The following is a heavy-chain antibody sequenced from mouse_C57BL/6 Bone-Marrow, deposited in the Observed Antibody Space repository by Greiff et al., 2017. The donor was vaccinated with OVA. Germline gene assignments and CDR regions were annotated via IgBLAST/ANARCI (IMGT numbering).Heavy chain of an antibody. CDR3: ARDGSNQRAWFAY. V-gene: IGHV7-1*01. J-gene: IGHJ3*01. D-gene: IGHD2-5*01. CDR1: GFTFSDFY. Sequence: EVQGVESGGGLVQSGRSLRLSCATSGFTFSDFYMEWVRQAPGKGLEWIAASRNKANDYTTEYSASVKGRFIVSRDTSQSILYLQMNALRAEDTAIYYCARDGSNQRAWFAYWGQGTLVTVSA. CDR2: SRNKANDYTT.